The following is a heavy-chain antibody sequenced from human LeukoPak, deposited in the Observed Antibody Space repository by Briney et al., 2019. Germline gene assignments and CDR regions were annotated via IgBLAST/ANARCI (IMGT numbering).Heavy chain of an antibody. V-gene: IGHV3-21*01. J-gene: IGHJ2*01. Sequence: GGSLRLSCTASESTFSSFPMSWVRQAPGRGLEWISSISSSDSHIYYADSLKGRFTVSRDNAKNSLYVQMNSLRAEDTAVYYCAKIGVSGHWYFDLWGRGTLVTVSS. CDR2: ISSSDSHI. D-gene: IGHD5/OR15-5a*01. CDR1: ESTFSSFP. CDR3: AKIGVSGHWYFDL.